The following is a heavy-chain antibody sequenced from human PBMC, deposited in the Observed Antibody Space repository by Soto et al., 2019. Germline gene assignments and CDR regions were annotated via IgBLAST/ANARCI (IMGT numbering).Heavy chain of an antibody. CDR3: ARGSGSYYVIDY. V-gene: IGHV1-3*05. J-gene: IGHJ4*02. CDR2: INAGNGNT. Sequence: QVQLVQSGAEEKKPGASVKVSCKASGYTFTSYAMHWVRQAPGQRLEWMGWINAGNGNTKYSQKFQGRVTITRDTSASTAYMELSSLSSEDTAVYYCARGSGSYYVIDYWGQGTLVTVSS. D-gene: IGHD3-10*01. CDR1: GYTFTSYA.